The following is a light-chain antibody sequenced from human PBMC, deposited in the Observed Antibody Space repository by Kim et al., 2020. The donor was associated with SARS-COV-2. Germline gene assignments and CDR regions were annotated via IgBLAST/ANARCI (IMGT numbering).Light chain of an antibody. CDR2: GAS. CDR3: QQYNNWRT. J-gene: IGKJ1*01. Sequence: SVSHGERATLSCRATQSVSSNLAWYQQKPGQAPRLLIYGASTRATGIPARFSGSGSGTEFTLTISSLQSEDFAVYYCQQYNNWRTFGQGTKVDIK. CDR1: QSVSSN. V-gene: IGKV3-15*01.